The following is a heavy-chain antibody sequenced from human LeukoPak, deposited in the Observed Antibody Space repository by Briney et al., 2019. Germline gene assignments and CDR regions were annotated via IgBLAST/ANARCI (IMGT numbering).Heavy chain of an antibody. V-gene: IGHV3-23*01. CDR2: ISGSGGST. CDR1: GFTFSSYA. J-gene: IGHJ4*02. CDR3: AKEGYMVRGVGRPYYFDY. D-gene: IGHD3-10*01. Sequence: PGGSLRLSCAASGFTFSSYAMSWVRQAPGKGPEWVSAISGSGGSTYYADSVKGRFTISRDNSKNTLYLQMNSLRAEDTAVYYCAKEGYMVRGVGRPYYFDYWGQGTLVTVSS.